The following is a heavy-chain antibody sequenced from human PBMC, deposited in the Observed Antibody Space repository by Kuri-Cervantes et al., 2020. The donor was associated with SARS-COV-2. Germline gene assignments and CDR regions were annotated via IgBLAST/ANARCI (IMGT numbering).Heavy chain of an antibody. CDR3: ARDIIYYDSSGYYYSDLGPHDAFDI. CDR2: ISYDGSNK. V-gene: IGHV3-30-3*01. Sequence: GGSLRLSCAASGFTFSSYAMHWVRQAPGKGLEWVAVISYDGSNKYYADSVKGRFTISRDNSKNTLYLQMNSLRAEDTAVYYCARDIIYYDSSGYYYSDLGPHDAFDIWGQGQWSPSPQ. CDR1: GFTFSSYA. D-gene: IGHD3-22*01. J-gene: IGHJ3*02.